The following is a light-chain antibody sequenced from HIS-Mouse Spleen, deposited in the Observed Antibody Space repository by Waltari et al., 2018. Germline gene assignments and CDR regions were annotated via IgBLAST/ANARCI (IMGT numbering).Light chain of an antibody. V-gene: IGLV1-44*01. CDR1: SSNIGSNT. CDR3: AAWDDSLNGQVV. Sequence: QSVLTQPPSASGTPGQRVTISCSGSSSNIGSNTVNWYQQLPGTAPKLLIYSNNPRPSGVPDRSSGSKSGTSASLAISGLQSEDEADYYCAAWDDSLNGQVVFGGGTKLTVL. CDR2: SNN. J-gene: IGLJ2*01.